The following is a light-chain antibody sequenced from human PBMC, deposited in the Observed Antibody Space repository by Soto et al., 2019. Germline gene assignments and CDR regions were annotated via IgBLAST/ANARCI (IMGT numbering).Light chain of an antibody. CDR2: EVN. V-gene: IGLV2-14*01. J-gene: IGLJ1*01. Sequence: QSVLTQPASVSGSPGQSITISCTGTSSDIGGYKYVSWYQQHPGKVPKLMIYEVNTRPSGISNRFSGSKSGNTASLTISGLQAEDGADYYCTSYTSSSTLVFGTGTKVTVL. CDR3: TSYTSSSTLV. CDR1: SSDIGGYKY.